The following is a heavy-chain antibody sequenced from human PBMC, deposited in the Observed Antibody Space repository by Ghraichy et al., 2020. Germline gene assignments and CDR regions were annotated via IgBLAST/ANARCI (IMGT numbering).Heavy chain of an antibody. CDR1: GFTFSSYG. D-gene: IGHD6-19*01. Sequence: GGSLRLSCAASGFTFSSYGMHWVRQAPGKGLEWVAVISYDGSNKYYADSVKGRFTISRDNSKNTLYLQMNSLRAEDTAVYYCAKDRIAVAGWYYYGMDVWGQGTTVTVSS. V-gene: IGHV3-30*18. CDR3: AKDRIAVAGWYYYGMDV. CDR2: ISYDGSNK. J-gene: IGHJ6*02.